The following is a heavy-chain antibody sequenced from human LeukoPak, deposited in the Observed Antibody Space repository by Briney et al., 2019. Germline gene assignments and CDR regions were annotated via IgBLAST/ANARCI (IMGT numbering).Heavy chain of an antibody. CDR1: GFTFSGSA. CDR3: TRVLATDLDY. Sequence: GGSLRLSCAASGFTFSGSAMDWVRQASGKGLEWVGRIRSKANNYATAYAASVKGRFTISRDDSKNTAYLQMNSLKTEDTAVYFCTRVLATDLDYWGQGTLVTVSS. J-gene: IGHJ4*02. V-gene: IGHV3-73*01. CDR2: IRSKANNYAT. D-gene: IGHD5-12*01.